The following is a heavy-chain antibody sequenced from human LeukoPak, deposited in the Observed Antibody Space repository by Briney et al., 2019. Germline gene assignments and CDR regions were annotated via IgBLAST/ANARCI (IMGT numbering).Heavy chain of an antibody. V-gene: IGHV6-1*01. CDR2: AYYRSKWYN. Sequence: QTLSLTCAISGDSVSSNSAAWNWIRQSPSRGLEWLGRAYYRSKWYNDYAVSVKSRITINPDTSKNQFSLQLNSVTPEDTAVYYCARDRGTMVRGGPYYFDYWGKGTLVTVSS. CDR3: ARDRGTMVRGGPYYFDY. J-gene: IGHJ4*02. CDR1: GDSVSSNSAA. D-gene: IGHD3-10*01.